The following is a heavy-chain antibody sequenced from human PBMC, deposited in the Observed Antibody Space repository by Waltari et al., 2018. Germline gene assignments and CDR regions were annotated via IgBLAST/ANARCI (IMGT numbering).Heavy chain of an antibody. CDR1: GGTFSSYA. CDR2: FIPIFGTA. CDR3: ARAYSSLDY. J-gene: IGHJ4*02. Sequence: QVQLVQSGAEVKKPGSSVKVSCKASGGTFSSYAISWVRQAPGQGLEWMGGFIPIFGTANDAKKFQGRVTITADESTSTAYMELSSLRSEDTAVYYCARAYSSLDYWGQGTLVTVSS. D-gene: IGHD6-19*01. V-gene: IGHV1-69*01.